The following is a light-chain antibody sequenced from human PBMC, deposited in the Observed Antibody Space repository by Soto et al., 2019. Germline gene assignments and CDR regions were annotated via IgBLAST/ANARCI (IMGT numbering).Light chain of an antibody. CDR1: SSDVGAYNY. CDR2: DVN. V-gene: IGLV2-14*01. J-gene: IGLJ1*01. Sequence: QSALTQPASVSGSPGQSITISCTGTSSDVGAYNYVSWYQQHPGKAPKLMIFDVNNRPSGIPNRFSGSKSGNTASLTISGLQADDEADYYCCSYTRSTTYVFGTGTKLTVL. CDR3: CSYTRSTTYV.